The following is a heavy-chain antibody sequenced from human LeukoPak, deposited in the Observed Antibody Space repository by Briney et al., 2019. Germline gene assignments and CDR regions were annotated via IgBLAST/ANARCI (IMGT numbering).Heavy chain of an antibody. J-gene: IGHJ6*03. Sequence: AASVKVSCKASGYTFTGYYMHWVRQAPGQGLEWMGWINPNSGGTNYAQKFQGRVTMTRDTSISTAYMELSRLRSDDTAVYYCARDSVWPAAISREYYMDVWGKGTTVTVSS. CDR3: ARDSVWPAAISREYYMDV. V-gene: IGHV1-2*02. D-gene: IGHD2-2*02. CDR2: INPNSGGT. CDR1: GYTFTGYY.